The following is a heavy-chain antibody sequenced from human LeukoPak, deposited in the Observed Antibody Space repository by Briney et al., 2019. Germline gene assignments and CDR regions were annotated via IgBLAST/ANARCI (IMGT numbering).Heavy chain of an antibody. CDR1: GFTFSSYW. D-gene: IGHD2-21*02. CDR2: IKQDGSNK. V-gene: IGHV3-7*01. J-gene: IGHJ6*03. CDR3: ARDSEFVVVTYYMDV. Sequence: GGSLRLSCVGSGFTFSSYWMSWVRQAPGKGLEWVANIKQDGSNKYYADSVKGRFTISRDNSKNTLYLQMNSLRAEDTAVYYCARDSEFVVVTYYMDVWGKGTTVTVSS.